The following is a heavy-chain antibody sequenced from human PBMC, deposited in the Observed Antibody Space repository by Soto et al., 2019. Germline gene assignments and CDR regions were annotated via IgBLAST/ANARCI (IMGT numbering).Heavy chain of an antibody. V-gene: IGHV3-48*02. D-gene: IGHD1-7*01. CDR2: ISSSSRII. CDR1: GFTFSDYS. Sequence: GSLRLSCAASGFTFSDYSINWVRQAPGKGLEWVSYISSSSRIIFYADSVKGRFTISRDNAKNSLYLQMNSPRDEDTALYYCVTGTTTSALRSWGQGTLVTVSS. CDR3: VTGTTTSALRS. J-gene: IGHJ5*02.